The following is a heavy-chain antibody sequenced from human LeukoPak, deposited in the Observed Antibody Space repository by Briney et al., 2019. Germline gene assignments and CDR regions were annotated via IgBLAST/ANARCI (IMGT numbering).Heavy chain of an antibody. D-gene: IGHD3-10*01. J-gene: IGHJ4*02. V-gene: IGHV3-23*01. CDR2: ISGSGADT. Sequence: GSLRLSCAACGFAFSSYSMSWVRQAPGKGLEWVSAISGSGADTYYTDSVKGRFTISRDNSKTTLFLQMSSLRAEDTAICYCAKDLGGEGGSGFPGQWGQGTLVTVSS. CDR1: GFAFSSYS. CDR3: AKDLGGEGGSGFPGQ.